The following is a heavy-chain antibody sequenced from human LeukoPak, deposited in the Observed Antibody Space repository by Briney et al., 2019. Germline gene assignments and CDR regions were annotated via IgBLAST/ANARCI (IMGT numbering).Heavy chain of an antibody. CDR3: AREGIAAAGANDY. CDR1: GFTVSSNY. J-gene: IGHJ4*02. V-gene: IGHV3-66*01. CDR2: IYSGGST. Sequence: GGSLRLPCAASGFTVSSNYMSWVRQAPGKGLEWVSVIYSGGSTYYADSVKGRFTISRDNSKNTLYLQMNSLRAEDTAVYYCAREGIAAAGANDYWGQGTLVTVSS. D-gene: IGHD6-13*01.